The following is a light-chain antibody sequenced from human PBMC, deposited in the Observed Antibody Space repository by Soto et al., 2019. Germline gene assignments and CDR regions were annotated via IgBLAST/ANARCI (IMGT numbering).Light chain of an antibody. CDR2: GAS. Sequence: EIVLTQSPGTLSLSPGERATLSCRASQSVRGNYLAWYQQKPGQAPRLLISGASSRASGIPDRFSGSGSGTDFTLTISRLEPEDFAVYYCQHYGFSLRTFGQGTKVDI. J-gene: IGKJ1*01. CDR3: QHYGFSLRT. CDR1: QSVRGNY. V-gene: IGKV3-20*01.